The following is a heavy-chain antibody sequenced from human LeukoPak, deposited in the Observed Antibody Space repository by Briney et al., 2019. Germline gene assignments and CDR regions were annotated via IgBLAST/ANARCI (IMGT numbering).Heavy chain of an antibody. CDR1: GGSISSSSYY. Sequence: SETLSLTCTVSGGSISSSSYYWGWIRQPPGKGLERFGSIYYGGNTYYNPSIKSRVTISVDTSKNQFSLSLSSVTAADTAVYYCARRGEWLRFHYFDYWGQGTLVTVSS. J-gene: IGHJ4*02. CDR2: IYYGGNT. CDR3: ARRGEWLRFHYFDY. V-gene: IGHV4-39*01. D-gene: IGHD5-12*01.